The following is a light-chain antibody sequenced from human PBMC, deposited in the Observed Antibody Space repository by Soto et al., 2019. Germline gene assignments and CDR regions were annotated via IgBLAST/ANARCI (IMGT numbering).Light chain of an antibody. V-gene: IGLV4-69*01. J-gene: IGLJ2*01. Sequence: QPVLTQSPSASASLGASVKLTCTLSSGHSSYVIAWHQQQPEKGPRYLMKVNSDGSHSKGDGIPDRCSGSSSGAERYLTISSLQSEDEADYYCQTWGTGIRVFGGGTKVTVL. CDR2: VNSDGSH. CDR1: SGHSSYV. CDR3: QTWGTGIRV.